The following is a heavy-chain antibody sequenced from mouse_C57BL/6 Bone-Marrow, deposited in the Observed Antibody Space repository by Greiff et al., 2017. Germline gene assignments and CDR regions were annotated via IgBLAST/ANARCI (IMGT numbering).Heavy chain of an antibody. CDR1: GYTFTSYW. Sequence: VKLQQPGAELVRPGSSVKLSCKASGYTFTSYWMHWVKQRPIQGLEWIGNIDPSDSETHYNQKFKDKATLTVDKSSSTAYMQLSSLTSEDSAVYYCARGAITGYFDYWGQGTTLTVSS. CDR3: ARGAITGYFDY. V-gene: IGHV1-52*01. D-gene: IGHD1-1*01. J-gene: IGHJ2*01. CDR2: IDPSDSET.